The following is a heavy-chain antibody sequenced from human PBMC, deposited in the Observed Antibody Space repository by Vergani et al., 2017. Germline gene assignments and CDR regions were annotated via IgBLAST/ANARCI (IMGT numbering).Heavy chain of an antibody. Sequence: QVKLQESGPGLLKPSQTLSLTCTVSGEYIRSGSHYWSWIRQPAGKGPEWIGHIHTGGSTDLNPSFKSRVSISVDSSKSQFSLKLNSVTVADTPVYYCSRSRPYCTSGSCPAIWVQGTLVTVSS. V-gene: IGHV4-61*02. D-gene: IGHD2-15*01. J-gene: IGHJ4*02. CDR1: GEYIRSGSHY. CDR3: SRSRPYCTSGSCPAI. CDR2: IHTGGST.